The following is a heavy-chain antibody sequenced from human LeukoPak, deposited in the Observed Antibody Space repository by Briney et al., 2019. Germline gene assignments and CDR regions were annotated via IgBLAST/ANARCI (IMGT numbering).Heavy chain of an antibody. J-gene: IGHJ5*02. Sequence: SVKVSCKAPGGTFSSYAISWVRQAPGQGLEWMGGIIPIFGTANYAQKFQGRVTITADESTSTAYMELSSLRSEDTAVYYCARGDGELGWFDPWGQGTLVTVSS. D-gene: IGHD3-10*01. CDR2: IIPIFGTA. CDR1: GGTFSSYA. V-gene: IGHV1-69*13. CDR3: ARGDGELGWFDP.